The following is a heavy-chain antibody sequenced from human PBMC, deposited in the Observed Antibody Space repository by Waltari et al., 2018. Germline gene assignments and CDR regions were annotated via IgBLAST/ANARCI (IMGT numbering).Heavy chain of an antibody. J-gene: IGHJ2*01. CDR2: LSGSGGST. D-gene: IGHD3-16*02. CDR1: GFTFSSYA. CDR3: AKLSPVSDYVWGSYRSLGGSFYWYFDL. Sequence: VQLVESGGGLVKPGGSLRLSCAASGFTFSSYAMSWVRQAPGTGLEWVSALSGSGGSTYYADSVKGRFTISRDNSKNTVYLQMNSLRSEYAAVYYCAKLSPVSDYVWGSYRSLGGSFYWYFDLWGRGTLVTVSS. V-gene: IGHV3-23*04.